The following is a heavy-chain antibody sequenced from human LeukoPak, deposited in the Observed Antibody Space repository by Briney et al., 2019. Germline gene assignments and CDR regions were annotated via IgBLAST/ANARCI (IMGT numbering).Heavy chain of an antibody. Sequence: ASVKVSCKASGYNLNTYHMHWVRQAPGQGLEWMGIINPSGGSTSYAQKFQGRVTMTRDTSTSTVYMELSSLRSEDTAVYYCASSYYDSSGYYYLFDYWGQGTLVTVSS. V-gene: IGHV1-46*02. J-gene: IGHJ4*02. D-gene: IGHD3-22*01. CDR3: ASSYYDSSGYYYLFDY. CDR2: INPSGGST. CDR1: GYNLNTYH.